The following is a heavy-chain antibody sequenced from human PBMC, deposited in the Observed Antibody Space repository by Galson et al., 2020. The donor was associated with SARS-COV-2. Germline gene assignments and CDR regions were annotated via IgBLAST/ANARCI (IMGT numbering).Heavy chain of an antibody. Sequence: SETLSLTCTVSGGSISSGSYYWSWIRQPAGKGLEWIGRIYTSGSTNYNPSLKSRVTISVDTSKNQFSLKLSSVTAADTAVYYCARDDLVGAYFDYWGQGTLVTVSS. V-gene: IGHV4-61*02. CDR2: IYTSGST. CDR3: ARDDLVGAYFDY. J-gene: IGHJ4*02. D-gene: IGHD1-26*01. CDR1: GGSISSGSYY.